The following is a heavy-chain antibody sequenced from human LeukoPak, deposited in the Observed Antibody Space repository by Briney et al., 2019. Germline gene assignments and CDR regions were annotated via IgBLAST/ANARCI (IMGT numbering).Heavy chain of an antibody. D-gene: IGHD2-2*02. CDR2: ISFDGKNK. CDR3: ARGAVYSTAWYNWFDP. V-gene: IGHV3-30*04. Sequence: AGGSLRLSCAASGFTFSGYPIHWVRQAPGKGLEWVAVISFDGKNKYHADSVKSRFTISRDNSKDTLSLEMNSLRAEDTAVYYCARGAVYSTAWYNWFDPWGQGTLVTVFS. J-gene: IGHJ5*02. CDR1: GFTFSGYP.